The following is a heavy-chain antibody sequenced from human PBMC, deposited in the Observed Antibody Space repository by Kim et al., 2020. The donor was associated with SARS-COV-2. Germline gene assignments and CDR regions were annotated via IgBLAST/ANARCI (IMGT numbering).Heavy chain of an antibody. CDR1: GGTFSSYA. D-gene: IGHD2-15*01. CDR2: IIPIFGTA. CDR3: AREPAGGNPYFDY. Sequence: SVKVSCKASGGTFSSYAISWVRQAPGQGLEWMGGIIPIFGTANYAQKFQGRVTITADESTSTAYMELSSLRSEDTAVYYCAREPAGGNPYFDYWGQGTLVTVSS. J-gene: IGHJ4*02. V-gene: IGHV1-69*13.